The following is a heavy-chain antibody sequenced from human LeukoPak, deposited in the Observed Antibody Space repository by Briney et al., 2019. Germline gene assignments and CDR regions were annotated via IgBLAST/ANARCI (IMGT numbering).Heavy chain of an antibody. J-gene: IGHJ3*02. CDR3: AKALTSGWYLDAFNI. V-gene: IGHV3-23*01. D-gene: IGHD6-19*01. Sequence: GGSLRLSCAASEFTFSSYAMNWVRQAPGKGPEWVSTISGSAGSSDYADSVNGRFTISRDNSKNTLFLEMNSLRAEDTAVYYCAKALTSGWYLDAFNIWGQGTMVTVSS. CDR1: EFTFSSYA. CDR2: ISGSAGSS.